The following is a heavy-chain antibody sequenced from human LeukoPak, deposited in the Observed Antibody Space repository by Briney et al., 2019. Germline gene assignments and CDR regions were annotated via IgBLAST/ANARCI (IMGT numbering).Heavy chain of an antibody. CDR1: GGSISSGSYY. D-gene: IGHD2-2*01. CDR3: ASGYCSSTSCHPPYYGMDV. Sequence: SETLSLTCTVSGGSISSGSYYWSWIRQPAGKGLEWIGRIYTSGSTNYNPSLKSRVTISVDTSKNQFSLKLSSVTAADTAVYYCASGYCSSTSCHPPYYGMDVWGQGTMVTVSS. CDR2: IYTSGST. V-gene: IGHV4-61*02. J-gene: IGHJ6*02.